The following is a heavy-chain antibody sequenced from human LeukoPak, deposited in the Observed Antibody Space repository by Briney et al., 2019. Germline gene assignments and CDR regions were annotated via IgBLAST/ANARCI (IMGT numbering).Heavy chain of an antibody. Sequence: GGSLRLSCAASGFTVSSNYMTWVRQAPGKGLEWVSVIYSGDNTYYADSVKGRFTISRDISKNTLYLQMNSLRAEDTAVYYCARDASFYGSGSYSYYFDYWGQGTLVTVSS. V-gene: IGHV3-66*01. J-gene: IGHJ4*02. CDR2: IYSGDNT. CDR3: ARDASFYGSGSYSYYFDY. CDR1: GFTVSSNY. D-gene: IGHD3-10*01.